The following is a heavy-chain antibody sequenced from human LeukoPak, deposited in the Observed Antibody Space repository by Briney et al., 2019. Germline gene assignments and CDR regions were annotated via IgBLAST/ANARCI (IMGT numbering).Heavy chain of an antibody. J-gene: IGHJ3*02. CDR3: ARGKLMVRGVIIPDAFDI. D-gene: IGHD3-10*01. CDR1: GGSISSSSYY. V-gene: IGHV4-39*01. CDR2: IYYSGST. Sequence: PSETLSLTCTVSGGSISSSSYYWGWIRQPPGKGLEWIGSIYYSGSTYYNPSLKSRVTISVDTSKNQFSLKLSSVTAADTAVYYCARGKLMVRGVIIPDAFDIWGQGTMVTVSS.